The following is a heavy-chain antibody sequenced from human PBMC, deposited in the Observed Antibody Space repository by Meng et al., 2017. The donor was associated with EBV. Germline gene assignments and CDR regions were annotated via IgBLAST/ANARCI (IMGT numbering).Heavy chain of an antibody. CDR3: AKGWRYGVADNYFDY. V-gene: IGHV3-30*18. CDR1: GFTFSSYG. D-gene: IGHD6-19*01. J-gene: IGHJ4*02. Sequence: GQRVESGGGVVQPGRSMRLSCEAAGFTFSSYGMHWVRQAPGKGLEWVAVISYDGSNKYYADSVKGRFTISRDNSKNTLYLQMNSLRAEDTAVYYCAKGWRYGVADNYFDYWGQGTLVTVSS. CDR2: ISYDGSNK.